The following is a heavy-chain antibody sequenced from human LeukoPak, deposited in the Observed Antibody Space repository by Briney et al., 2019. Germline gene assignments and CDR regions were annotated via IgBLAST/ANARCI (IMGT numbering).Heavy chain of an antibody. D-gene: IGHD3-10*01. CDR1: GGSMNQYY. CDR3: ARQASLVWFGELLRSYFDY. CDR2: IYSTGTT. Sequence: SETLSLTCTVSGGSMNQYYWSWIRQPAGKGLEWIGRIYSTGTTYYKPSLKSRVTMSVDTSKNQFSLKLSSVTAADTAVYYCARQASLVWFGELLRSYFDYWGQGTLVTVSS. J-gene: IGHJ4*02. V-gene: IGHV4-4*07.